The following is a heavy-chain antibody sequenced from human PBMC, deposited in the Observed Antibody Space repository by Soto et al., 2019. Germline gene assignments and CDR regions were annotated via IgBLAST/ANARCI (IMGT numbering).Heavy chain of an antibody. CDR3: AREGQNNYYYYYYMEV. CDR2: IIPILGIA. V-gene: IGHV1-69*04. CDR1: GGTFSSYT. J-gene: IGHJ6*03. Sequence: GASVKVSCKASGGTFSSYTISWVRQAPGQGLEWMGRIIPILGIANYAQKFQGRVTITADKSTSTAYMELSSLRSEDTAVYYCAREGQNNYYYYYYMEVWGKGTTVTVSS.